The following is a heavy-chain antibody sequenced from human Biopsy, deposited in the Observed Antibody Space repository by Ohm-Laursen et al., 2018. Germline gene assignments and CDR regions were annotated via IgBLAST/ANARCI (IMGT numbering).Heavy chain of an antibody. V-gene: IGHV1-46*01. J-gene: IGHJ6*02. CDR1: GYNFGNYY. Sequence: SVKVSCKTSGYNFGNYYINWVRKVPGQGLEWLGVVNPVAEATMYAQKFQDRITLTRDTSTNTVYMDLTSLTSEDTAVYYCARESPLRLGVCGAIRCFKEVFGMDVWGQGTTVIV. D-gene: IGHD2-21*01. CDR2: VNPVAEAT. CDR3: ARESPLRLGVCGAIRCFKEVFGMDV.